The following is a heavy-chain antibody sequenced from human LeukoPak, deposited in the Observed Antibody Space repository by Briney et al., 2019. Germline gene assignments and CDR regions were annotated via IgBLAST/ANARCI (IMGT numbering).Heavy chain of an antibody. J-gene: IGHJ4*02. V-gene: IGHV3-64*01. CDR1: GFTFSSYA. CDR3: ARHIYVDY. CDR2: ISSNGGST. D-gene: IGHD3-16*01. Sequence: GGSLRLSCAASGFTFSSYAMHWVRQAPGKGLEYVSAISSNGGSTSYANSVKGRFTISRDNSKNTLYLQMGSLRAEDTAVYYCARHIYVDYWGQGTLATVSS.